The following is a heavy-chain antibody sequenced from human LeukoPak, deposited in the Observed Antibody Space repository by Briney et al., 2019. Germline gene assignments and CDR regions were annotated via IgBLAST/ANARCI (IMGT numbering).Heavy chain of an antibody. J-gene: IGHJ3*02. D-gene: IGHD3-22*01. CDR2: INPNSGGT. CDR1: GYTFTGYY. V-gene: IGHV1-2*02. CDR3: AREYYDSRGAMWAFDI. Sequence: GASVKVSCKASGYTFTGYYMHWVRQAPGQGLEWMGWINPNSGGTNYAQKFQGRVTMTRDTSISTAYMELSRLRSDDTAVYYCAREYYDSRGAMWAFDIWGQGTMVTVSS.